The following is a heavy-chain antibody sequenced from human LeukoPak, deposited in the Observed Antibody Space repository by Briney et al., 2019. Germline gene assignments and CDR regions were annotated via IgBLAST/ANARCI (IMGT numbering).Heavy chain of an antibody. Sequence: ASVKVSCKASGYTFTGYYMHWVRQAPGQGLEWMGWINPNSGGTNYAQKFQGRVTMTRDTSISTAYMELSRLRSDDTAVYYCARDRGYCSSTSCYTADYWGQGTLVTVSS. D-gene: IGHD2-2*02. CDR2: INPNSGGT. CDR3: ARDRGYCSSTSCYTADY. V-gene: IGHV1-2*02. CDR1: GYTFTGYY. J-gene: IGHJ4*02.